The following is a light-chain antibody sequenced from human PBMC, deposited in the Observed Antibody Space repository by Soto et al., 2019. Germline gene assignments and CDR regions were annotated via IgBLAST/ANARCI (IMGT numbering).Light chain of an antibody. Sequence: EIVLTQSPGTLSLSPGERATLSCRASQSVSSSYLAWYQQKPGQAPRLLIYAASTRATDIPARFSGSGSGTEFTLTISRLEPEDFAVYYCQQYGSSGTFGQGTKVDI. V-gene: IGKV3-20*01. CDR2: AAS. J-gene: IGKJ1*01. CDR1: QSVSSSY. CDR3: QQYGSSGT.